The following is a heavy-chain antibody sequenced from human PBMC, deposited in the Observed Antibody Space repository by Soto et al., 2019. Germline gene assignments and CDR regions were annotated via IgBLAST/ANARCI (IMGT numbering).Heavy chain of an antibody. CDR2: IYYSGST. J-gene: IGHJ6*02. D-gene: IGHD6-19*01. CDR3: ARIAVAAPYYYGMDV. V-gene: IGHV4-61*01. Sequence: QVQLQESGPGLVKPSETLSLTCTVSGGSVSSGNYYWSWIRQPPGKGLEWIGYIYYSGSTNYNPSLKSRVTISVDTSKNQFSLKLSSVTAADTAVYYCARIAVAAPYYYGMDVWGQGTTVTVSS. CDR1: GGSVSSGNYY.